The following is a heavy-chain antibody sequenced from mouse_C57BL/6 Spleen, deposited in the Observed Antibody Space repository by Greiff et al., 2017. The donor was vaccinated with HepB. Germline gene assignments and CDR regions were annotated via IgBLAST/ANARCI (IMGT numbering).Heavy chain of an antibody. D-gene: IGHD1-1*01. Sequence: VQLQQSGAELARPGASVKLSCKASGYTFTSYGISWVKQRTGQGLEWIGEIYPRSGNTYYNEKFKGKATLTADKSSSTAYMELRSLTSEDSAVYFCAAIYGSFAYWGQGTLVTVSA. CDR1: GYTFTSYG. CDR3: AAIYGSFAY. CDR2: IYPRSGNT. J-gene: IGHJ3*01. V-gene: IGHV1-81*01.